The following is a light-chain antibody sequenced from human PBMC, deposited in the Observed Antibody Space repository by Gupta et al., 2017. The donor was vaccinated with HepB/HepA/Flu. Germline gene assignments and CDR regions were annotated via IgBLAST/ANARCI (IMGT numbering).Light chain of an antibody. V-gene: IGLV2-14*03. Sequence: QSXLTQPXVSGSPXQSTTISCTGTSSDVGSDNYVSWHQQHPGKAPKLMIYDVNNRPSGVSNRFSCSKSCNTASRTISGLQAEDEADYYCSSFTSSSTLYVFGTGTKVTVL. CDR1: SSDVGSDNY. J-gene: IGLJ1*01. CDR2: DVN. CDR3: SSFTSSSTLYV.